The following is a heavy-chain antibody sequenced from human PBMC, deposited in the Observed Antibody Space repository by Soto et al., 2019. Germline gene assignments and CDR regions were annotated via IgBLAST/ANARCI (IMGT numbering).Heavy chain of an antibody. D-gene: IGHD4-17*01. CDR3: AKDFFMNYGDINWFDP. CDR2: ISYDGSNK. V-gene: IGHV3-30*18. CDR1: GFTFSSYG. J-gene: IGHJ5*02. Sequence: PGGSLRLSCAASGFTFSSYGMHWVRQAPGKGLEWVAVISYDGSNKYYADSVKGRFTISRDNSKNTLYLQMNSLRAEDTAVYYCAKDFFMNYGDINWFDPWGQGTLVTVSS.